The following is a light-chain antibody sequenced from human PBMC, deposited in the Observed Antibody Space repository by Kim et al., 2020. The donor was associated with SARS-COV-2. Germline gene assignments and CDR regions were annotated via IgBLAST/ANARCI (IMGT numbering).Light chain of an antibody. CDR2: DAS. J-gene: IGKJ2*02. Sequence: ETVMTQSPVTLSVSPGERATLSCRASQSVADNLAWYQQKPGQAPRLLIYDASTRATGIPARFSGSGSGTDFTLTINSLRSEDSAVYYCQQYKDWPPWTFGQGTKVDIK. CDR3: QQYKDWPPWT. V-gene: IGKV3-15*01. CDR1: QSVADN.